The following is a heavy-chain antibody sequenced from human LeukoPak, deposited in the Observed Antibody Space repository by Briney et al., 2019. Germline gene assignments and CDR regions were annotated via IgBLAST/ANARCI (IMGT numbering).Heavy chain of an antibody. CDR1: GFTFSSYG. CDR3: ARGGWDYYGSALFDY. CDR2: IWYDGSNK. D-gene: IGHD3-10*01. V-gene: IGHV3-33*01. Sequence: PGGSLRLSCAASGFTFSSYGMHWVRQAPGKGLKWVAVIWYDGSNKYYADSVKGRFTISRDNSKNTLYLQMNSLRAEDTAVYYCARGGWDYYGSALFDYWGQGTLVTVSS. J-gene: IGHJ4*02.